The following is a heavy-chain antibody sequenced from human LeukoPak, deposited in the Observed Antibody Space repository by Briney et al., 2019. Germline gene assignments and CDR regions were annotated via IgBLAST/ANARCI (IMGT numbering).Heavy chain of an antibody. CDR2: IIPIFGTA. Sequence: SVKVSCKASGGTFSSYAISWVRQAPGQGLEWMGGIIPIFGTANYAQKFQGRVTITADESTSTAYMELSSLRSEDTAVYYCARGTSAEIVVVPAAIGDAFDIWGQGTMVTVSS. V-gene: IGHV1-69*13. CDR3: ARGTSAEIVVVPAAIGDAFDI. CDR1: GGTFSSYA. J-gene: IGHJ3*02. D-gene: IGHD2-2*02.